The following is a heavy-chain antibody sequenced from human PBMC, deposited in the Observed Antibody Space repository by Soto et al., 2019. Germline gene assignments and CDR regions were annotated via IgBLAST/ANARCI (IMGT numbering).Heavy chain of an antibody. V-gene: IGHV3-23*01. J-gene: IGHJ4*02. D-gene: IGHD2-2*01. CDR3: ARDTLVVPTAPIDY. Sequence: EVQLLESGGGLVQPGGSLRLSCAASGFTFSSYAMSWVRQAPGKGLEWVSGISGSGGSTYYADSVKGRFTISRDNSKNTLYLQMNSLRAEDTAVYYCARDTLVVPTAPIDYWGQGTLVTVSS. CDR1: GFTFSSYA. CDR2: ISGSGGST.